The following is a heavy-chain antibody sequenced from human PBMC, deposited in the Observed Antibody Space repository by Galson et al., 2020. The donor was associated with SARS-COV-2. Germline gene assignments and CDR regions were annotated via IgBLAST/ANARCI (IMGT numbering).Heavy chain of an antibody. CDR1: GYNFNKYD. V-gene: IGHV1-3*04. CDR2: INTGNGHT. Sequence: ASVMVSCKASGYNFNKYDMHWVRQAPGQGLEWMASINTGNGHTKYSQKFQGGVTVTRDTSATTVYMELRSLRFEDTAIYYCAKEGDSGYDLEYWGQGTLVAVSS. D-gene: IGHD5-12*01. J-gene: IGHJ4*02. CDR3: AKEGDSGYDLEY.